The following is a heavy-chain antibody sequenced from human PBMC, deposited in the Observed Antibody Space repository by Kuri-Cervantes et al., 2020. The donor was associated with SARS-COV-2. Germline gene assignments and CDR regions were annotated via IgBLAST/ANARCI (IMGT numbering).Heavy chain of an antibody. CDR1: GGSISTYY. J-gene: IGHJ6*02. V-gene: IGHV4-59*01. CDR2: IYYSGST. Sequence: GSLRLSCTVSGGSISTYYWSWIRQPPGKGLEWIGYIYYSGSTTYNPSLKSRVTISVDTSKNQFSLELDSVTAADTAVYYCARESNYSHYYGTEDWGQGTTVTVSS. CDR3: ARESNYSHYYGTED.